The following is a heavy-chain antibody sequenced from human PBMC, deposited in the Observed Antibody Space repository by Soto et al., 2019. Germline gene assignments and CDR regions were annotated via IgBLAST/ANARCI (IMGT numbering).Heavy chain of an antibody. Sequence: PGESLKISCKGSGYSFTSYWIGWVRQMPGKGLEWMGIIYPGDSDTRYSPSFQGQVTISADKSISTAYLQWSSLKASDTAMYYCARDYVSSGYPRYYFDYWGQGTLVIVSS. CDR1: GYSFTSYW. D-gene: IGHD3-22*01. CDR3: ARDYVSSGYPRYYFDY. V-gene: IGHV5-51*01. J-gene: IGHJ4*02. CDR2: IYPGDSDT.